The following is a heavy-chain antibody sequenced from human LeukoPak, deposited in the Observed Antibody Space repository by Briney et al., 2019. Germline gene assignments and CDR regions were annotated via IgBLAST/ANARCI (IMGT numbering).Heavy chain of an antibody. Sequence: GGSLRLSCSSSGFTFGDFGMSWFRQAPGKGLEWVSGISWNSGSIGYADSVKGRFTISRDNAKNSLYLQMNSLRAEDTALYYCARAIGVTCISTSCYSFDYWGQGTLVTVSS. D-gene: IGHD2-2*02. V-gene: IGHV3-9*01. CDR3: ARAIGVTCISTSCYSFDY. CDR2: ISWNSGSI. CDR1: GFTFGDFG. J-gene: IGHJ4*02.